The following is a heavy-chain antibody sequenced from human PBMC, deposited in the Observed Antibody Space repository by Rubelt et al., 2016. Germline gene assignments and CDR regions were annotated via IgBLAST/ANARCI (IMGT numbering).Heavy chain of an antibody. CDR1: GGSISNYY. D-gene: IGHD4-17*01. J-gene: IGHJ4*02. CDR3: ARYVPSVTTPLDS. V-gene: IGHV4-59*12. CDR2: INHSGRS. Sequence: QVQLQESGPGLVKPSETLSLTCTVSGGSISNYYWSWIRQPPGKGLEWIGEINHSGRSNYTPSLKSRVTLLVETAKNQFSRNLGSVTAADTAVYYCARYVPSVTTPLDSWGQGTLVTVSS.